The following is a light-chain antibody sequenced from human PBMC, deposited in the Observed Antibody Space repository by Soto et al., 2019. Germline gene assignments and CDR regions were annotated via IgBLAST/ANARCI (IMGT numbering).Light chain of an antibody. V-gene: IGKV1-5*01. CDR2: DAS. CDR1: QSISSW. CDR3: QQYNSYSLYT. Sequence: DIPMTQSPSTLSASVGDRVTITCRASQSISSWLAWYQQKPGKAPKLLIYDASSLESGVPSRFSGSGSGTEFTLTISSLQPDDFATYYCQQYNSYSLYTLGQGTKLRSN. J-gene: IGKJ2*01.